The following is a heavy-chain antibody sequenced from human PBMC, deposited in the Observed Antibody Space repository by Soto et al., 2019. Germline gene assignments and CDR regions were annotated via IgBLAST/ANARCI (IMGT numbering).Heavy chain of an antibody. J-gene: IGHJ4*02. CDR3: ASEGAVAGQAY. Sequence: SETLCLTCAVSGGSISSYYWSWIRQPPGKGLEWIGYIYYSGSTNYNPSLKSRVTISVDTSKNQFSLKLSSVTAADTAVYYCASEGAVAGQAYWGQGTLVTVSS. CDR1: GGSISSYY. V-gene: IGHV4-59*01. D-gene: IGHD6-19*01. CDR2: IYYSGST.